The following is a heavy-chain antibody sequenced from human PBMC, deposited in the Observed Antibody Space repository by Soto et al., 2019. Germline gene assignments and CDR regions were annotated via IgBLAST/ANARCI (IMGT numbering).Heavy chain of an antibody. V-gene: IGHV3-21*01. CDR1: GFTFRSYS. J-gene: IGHJ5*01. CDR2: ISSSSSYI. Sequence: GGSLRLSSSASGFTFRSYSMNWVRQAPGKGLEWVSSISSSSSYIYYADSVKGRFTISRDNAKNSLYLQMNSLRAEDTAVYYRARDVFGTSVNYYAGRWFDSWGQG. D-gene: IGHD1-26*01. CDR3: ARDVFGTSVNYYAGRWFDS.